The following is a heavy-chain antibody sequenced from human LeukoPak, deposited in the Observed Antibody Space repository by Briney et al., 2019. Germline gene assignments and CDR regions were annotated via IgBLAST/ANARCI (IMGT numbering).Heavy chain of an antibody. V-gene: IGHV1-69*05. Sequence: SVKVSCKASGGTFSSYAISWVRQAPGQGLEWMGGIIPIFGTANYAQKFQGRVTMTRDMSTSTVYMELSSLRSEDTAVYYCARAPSQKWEPYTFDYWGQGTLVTVSS. CDR2: IIPIFGTA. CDR3: ARAPSQKWEPYTFDY. J-gene: IGHJ4*02. D-gene: IGHD1-26*01. CDR1: GGTFSSYA.